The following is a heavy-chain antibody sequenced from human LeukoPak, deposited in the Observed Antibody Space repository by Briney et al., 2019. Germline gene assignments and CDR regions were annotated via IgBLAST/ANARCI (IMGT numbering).Heavy chain of an antibody. D-gene: IGHD2-15*01. V-gene: IGHV1-18*01. CDR3: ARFCSGGGCYHNWFDP. J-gene: IGHJ5*02. Sequence: EASVKVSCKASGYTFTSYGISWVRQAPGQRLEWMGWISVYNGHTNYAQKLQDRVTMTTDTATNTAYMELRSLRSDDTAVYHCARFCSGGGCYHNWFDPWGQGTLVTVSS. CDR2: ISVYNGHT. CDR1: GYTFTSYG.